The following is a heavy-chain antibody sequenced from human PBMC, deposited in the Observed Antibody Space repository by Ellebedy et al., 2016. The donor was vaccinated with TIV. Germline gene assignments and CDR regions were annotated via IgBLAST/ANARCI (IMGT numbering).Heavy chain of an antibody. CDR1: GGSISSSNW. CDR2: IYHSGST. V-gene: IGHV4-4*02. J-gene: IGHJ4*02. Sequence: MPGGSLRLSCAVSGGSISSSNWWSWVRQPPGKGLEWIGEIYHSGSTNYNPSLKSRVTISVDTSKNQFSLKLSSVTAADTAVYYCARRRFWSGSFDYWGQGTLVTVSS. D-gene: IGHD3-3*01. CDR3: ARRRFWSGSFDY.